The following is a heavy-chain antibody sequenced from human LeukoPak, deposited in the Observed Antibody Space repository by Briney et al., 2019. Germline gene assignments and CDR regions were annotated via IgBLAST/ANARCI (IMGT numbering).Heavy chain of an antibody. J-gene: IGHJ4*02. Sequence: PSETLSLTCTVSGGSISSYYWSWIRQPAGKGLEWIGYIYYSGSTDYNPSLKSRVTISLDTSKNQVSLKLSSVTAADTAVYYCAGGYSYGRFDYWGQGTLDTVSS. CDR1: GGSISSYY. V-gene: IGHV4-59*01. CDR2: IYYSGST. D-gene: IGHD5-18*01. CDR3: AGGYSYGRFDY.